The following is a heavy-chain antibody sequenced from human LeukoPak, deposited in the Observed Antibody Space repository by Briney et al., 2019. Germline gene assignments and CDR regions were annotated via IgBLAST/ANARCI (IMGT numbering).Heavy chain of an antibody. CDR3: AREELWFGELLSYYFDY. V-gene: IGHV6-1*01. Sequence: SQTLSLTCAISGDSVSSNSAAWNWIRQSPSRGLEWLGRTYYRSKWYNDYAVSVKSRITINPDTSKNQFSLQLNSVTPEDTAVYYCAREELWFGELLSYYFDYWGQGTLVTASS. CDR2: TYYRSKWYN. J-gene: IGHJ4*02. D-gene: IGHD3-10*01. CDR1: GDSVSSNSAA.